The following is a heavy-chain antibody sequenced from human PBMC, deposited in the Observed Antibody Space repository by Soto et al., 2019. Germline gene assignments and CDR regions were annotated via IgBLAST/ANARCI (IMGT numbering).Heavy chain of an antibody. J-gene: IGHJ6*02. Sequence: ASETLSLTCAVSGGSISSSNWWSWVRQPPGKGLEWIGEIYHSGSTNYNPSLKSRVTISVDKSKNQFSLKLSSVTAADTAVYYCARCYGSGNSYYYYYGMDVWGQGTTVTVSS. CDR1: GGSISSSNW. V-gene: IGHV4-4*02. CDR3: ARCYGSGNSYYYYYGMDV. D-gene: IGHD3-10*01. CDR2: IYHSGST.